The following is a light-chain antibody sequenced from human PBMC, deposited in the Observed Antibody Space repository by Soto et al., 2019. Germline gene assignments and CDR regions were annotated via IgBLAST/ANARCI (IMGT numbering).Light chain of an antibody. CDR2: GAS. CDR1: QSVSTK. J-gene: IGKJ5*01. CDR3: QQYNNWPPIT. V-gene: IGKV3-15*01. Sequence: EIVMTQSPATLSVSPGEKATLSCRASQSVSTKLAWYQQKPGQAPRLLIYGASTRATGIPARFSGSGSGTEFTLNISRLQSEDFAVYYCQQYNNWPPITFGQGTRLDIK.